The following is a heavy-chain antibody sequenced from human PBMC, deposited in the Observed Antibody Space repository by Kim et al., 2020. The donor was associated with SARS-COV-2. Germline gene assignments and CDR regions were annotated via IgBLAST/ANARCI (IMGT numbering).Heavy chain of an antibody. D-gene: IGHD3-10*01. J-gene: IGHJ4*02. CDR2: FDPEDVET. CDR1: GYTLTELS. Sequence: ASVKVSCKVSGYTLTELSMHWVRQAPGKGLEWMGGFDPEDVETIYAQKFQGRVTMTEDTSTDTAYMELSSLRSEDTAVYYCATRTYYYGSGSWKGFDYWGQGTLVTVSS. CDR3: ATRTYYYGSGSWKGFDY. V-gene: IGHV1-24*01.